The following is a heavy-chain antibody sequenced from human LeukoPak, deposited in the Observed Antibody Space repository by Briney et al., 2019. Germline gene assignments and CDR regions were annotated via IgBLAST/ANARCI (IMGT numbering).Heavy chain of an antibody. CDR3: ARGGNSSGYYYIDY. Sequence: SETLSLTCAVYGGSFSGYYWSWIRQPPGKGLEWIGEINHSGSTNYNPSLKSRVTISVDTSKNQFSLKLSSVTAADTAVYYCARGGNSSGYYYIDYWGQGTLVTVSS. CDR2: INHSGST. J-gene: IGHJ4*02. CDR1: GGSFSGYY. V-gene: IGHV4-34*01. D-gene: IGHD3-22*01.